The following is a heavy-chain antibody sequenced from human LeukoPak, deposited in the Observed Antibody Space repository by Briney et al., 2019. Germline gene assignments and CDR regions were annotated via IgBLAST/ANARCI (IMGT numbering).Heavy chain of an antibody. CDR1: GFTFSNAW. CDR3: TTDLLELRY. Sequence: RWSLRLSWAAWGFTFSNAWMRWVRNVQGKGLEGVGRIKSKTDGGTTDYDAPVKGRFTISRDDSKNTLYLQMNSLKTEDTAVYYCTTDLLELRYWGQGTLVTVSS. V-gene: IGHV3-15*01. D-gene: IGHD1-7*01. J-gene: IGHJ4*02. CDR2: IKSKTDGGTT.